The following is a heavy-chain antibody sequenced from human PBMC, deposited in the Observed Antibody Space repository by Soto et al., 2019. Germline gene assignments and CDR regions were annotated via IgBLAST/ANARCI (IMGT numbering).Heavy chain of an antibody. V-gene: IGHV4-39*01. J-gene: IGHJ4*02. Sequence: QLQLQESGPGLVKPSETLSLTCSVSGGSIGTSSYFWGWIRQPPGKGLEWVGAVHYSGSANYRSSLQSRVTISVDTSQNQFSLRLRSVTAADTAVYYCARHRWGSGSYSGLLDFWGQGALVTVSS. CDR1: GGSIGTSSYF. CDR3: ARHRWGSGSYSGLLDF. CDR2: VHYSGSA. D-gene: IGHD3-10*01.